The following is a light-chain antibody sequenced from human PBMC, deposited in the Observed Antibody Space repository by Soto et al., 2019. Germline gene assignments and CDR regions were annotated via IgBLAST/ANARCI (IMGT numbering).Light chain of an antibody. CDR3: SAHAGSNNYV. J-gene: IGLJ1*01. CDR2: ENN. Sequence: QSVLTQPPSVSAAPGQKVTISCSGSSSNIGNNYVSWYQQLPGTAPKLLIYENNKRPSGIPDRFSGSKSGTSATLGITGLQTGDEADYYCSAHAGSNNYVFGTGTKVTVL. V-gene: IGLV1-51*02. CDR1: SSNIGNNY.